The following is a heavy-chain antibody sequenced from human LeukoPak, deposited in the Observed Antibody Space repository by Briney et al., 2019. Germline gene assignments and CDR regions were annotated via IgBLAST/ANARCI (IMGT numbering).Heavy chain of an antibody. CDR1: SGSTNGYY. Sequence: PSETLSLTCTVSSGSTNGYYWSWIRQPPGKRLEWIGYVAYSGATNYNLSFKSRVTISLATSKTQFSLKLSSVTAADTAFYYCARTVSGYYFNAWGPGTLVTVSS. D-gene: IGHD5-12*01. CDR3: ARTVSGYYFNA. V-gene: IGHV4-59*01. J-gene: IGHJ5*02. CDR2: VAYSGAT.